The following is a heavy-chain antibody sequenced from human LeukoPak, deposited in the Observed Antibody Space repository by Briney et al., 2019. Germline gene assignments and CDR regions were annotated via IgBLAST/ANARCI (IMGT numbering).Heavy chain of an antibody. V-gene: IGHV4-39*01. J-gene: IGHJ4*02. CDR2: IYYSGST. CDR3: ARGPPYIVVVTAIGFFDY. Sequence: SETLSLTCTVSGGSISSSSYYWGWIRQPPGKGLEWVGSIYYSGSTYYNPSLKSRVTISVDTSKNQFSLKLSSVTAADTAVYYCARGPPYIVVVTAIGFFDYWGQGTLVTVSS. CDR1: GGSISSSSYY. D-gene: IGHD2-21*02.